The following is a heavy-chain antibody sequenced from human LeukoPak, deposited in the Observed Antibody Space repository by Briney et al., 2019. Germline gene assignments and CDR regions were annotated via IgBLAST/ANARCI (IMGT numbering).Heavy chain of an antibody. CDR1: GYTFTGYY. J-gene: IGHJ4*02. V-gene: IGHV1-2*02. CDR3: ARGIRYFDWSSPDY. Sequence: ASVKVSCKASGYTFTGYYMHWVRQAPGQGLEWMGWINPNSGGTNYAQKFQGRVTMTRDTSISTAYMELSSLRSEDTAVYYCARGIRYFDWSSPDYWGQGTLVTVSS. CDR2: INPNSGGT. D-gene: IGHD3-9*01.